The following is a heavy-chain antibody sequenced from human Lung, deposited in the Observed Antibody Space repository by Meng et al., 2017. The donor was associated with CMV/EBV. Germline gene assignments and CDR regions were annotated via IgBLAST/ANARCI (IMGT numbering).Heavy chain of an antibody. CDR2: ISGSGGST. V-gene: IGHV3-23*01. CDR3: AKAYSSSSVGTNRGFDY. J-gene: IGHJ4*02. CDR1: GFTFSSYA. Sequence: GGSXRLXCAASGFTFSSYAMSWVRQAPGKGLEWVSAISGSGGSTYYADSVKGRFTISRDNSKNTLYLQMNSLRAEDTAVYYCAKAYSSSSVGTNRGFDYXGRGXLVTFSS. D-gene: IGHD6-6*01.